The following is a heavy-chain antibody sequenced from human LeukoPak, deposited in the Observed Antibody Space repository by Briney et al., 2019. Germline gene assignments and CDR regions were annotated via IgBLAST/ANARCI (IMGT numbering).Heavy chain of an antibody. CDR2: IYTSGST. J-gene: IGHJ4*02. V-gene: IGHV4-61*02. CDR3: AREGHGDY. CDR1: GGSISSGSYY. Sequence: SQTLSLTCTASGGSISSGSYYWSWIRQPAGKGLEWIGRIYTSGSTNYNPSLKSPVPISVDTSKNQFSLKLSSVTAADTAVYYCAREGHGDYWGQGTLVTVSS.